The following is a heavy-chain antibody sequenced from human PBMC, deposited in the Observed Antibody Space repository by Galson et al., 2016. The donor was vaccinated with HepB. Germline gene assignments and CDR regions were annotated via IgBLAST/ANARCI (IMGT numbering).Heavy chain of an antibody. CDR1: DYTFTSYG. Sequence: SVKVSCKAFDYTFTSYGISWMRQAPGQGLEWMGWISAYNGNTNYAQKVQGRVTMTTDTSTSTAYMELRSLRSDDTAVYYCARHLGQWLATSDFWGQGTLVTVSS. V-gene: IGHV1-18*01. J-gene: IGHJ4*02. CDR3: ARHLGQWLATSDF. D-gene: IGHD6-19*01. CDR2: ISAYNGNT.